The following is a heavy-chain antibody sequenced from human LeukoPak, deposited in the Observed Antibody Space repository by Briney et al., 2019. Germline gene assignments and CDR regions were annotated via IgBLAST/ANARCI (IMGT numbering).Heavy chain of an antibody. Sequence: GGSLRLSCAASGFTFSNYWLHWVRQGPGKGLVWVSRINRDGSSTTCADSVKGRFTISRDNAKNTLYLQMNSLRAEDTAVYYCVRVWGVPAASLDYWGQGTLVTVSS. CDR3: VRVWGVPAASLDY. D-gene: IGHD2-2*01. CDR1: GFTFSNYW. V-gene: IGHV3-74*01. J-gene: IGHJ4*02. CDR2: INRDGSST.